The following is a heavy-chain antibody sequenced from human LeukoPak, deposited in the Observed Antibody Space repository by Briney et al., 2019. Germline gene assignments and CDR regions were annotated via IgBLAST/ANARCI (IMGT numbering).Heavy chain of an antibody. Sequence: GGSLRLSCAASGFTFSTYGIRWVRQAPGKGLEWVAFIRYDGINKDYADSVKDRFTISRDNSKNTLYLQMDSLRVEDTAVYSCAKDLSRIGSGWDHWGQGTLVSVSS. D-gene: IGHD6-25*01. CDR1: GFTFSTYG. CDR3: AKDLSRIGSGWDH. CDR2: IRYDGINK. V-gene: IGHV3-30*02. J-gene: IGHJ4*02.